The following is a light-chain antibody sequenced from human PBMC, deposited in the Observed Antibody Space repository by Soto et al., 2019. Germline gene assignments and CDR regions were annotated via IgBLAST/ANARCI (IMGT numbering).Light chain of an antibody. CDR3: QQYGAPPTT. J-gene: IGKJ4*01. CDR2: GVS. CDR1: QSVWSNF. Sequence: EIMLTQSPGTLSLSPGERATLSCRASQSVWSNFFAWYQQKPGQAPRLLIYGVSSRAPDIPDRFSGGGSGTDSTLTISRLEPEDFAVYFCQQYGAPPTTFGGGTKVEIK. V-gene: IGKV3-20*01.